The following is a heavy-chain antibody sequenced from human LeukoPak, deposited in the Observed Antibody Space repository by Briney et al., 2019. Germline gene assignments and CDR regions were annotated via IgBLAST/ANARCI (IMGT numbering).Heavy chain of an antibody. V-gene: IGHV3-53*01. J-gene: IGHJ5*02. CDR2: IYSGGTT. D-gene: IGHD6-13*01. CDR3: AKEAGTGWFDP. CDR1: GFTVSSNY. Sequence: GGSPRLSCAASGFTVSSNYMSWVRQAPGKGLEWVSVIYSGGTTYYADSVKGRFTISRANSKNTLYLQMNSLRAEDTAVYYCAKEAGTGWFDPWGQGTLVTVSS.